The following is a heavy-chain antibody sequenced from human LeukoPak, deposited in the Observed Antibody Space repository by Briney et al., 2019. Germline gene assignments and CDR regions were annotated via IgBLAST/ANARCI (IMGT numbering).Heavy chain of an antibody. CDR2: INHSGSA. CDR3: ARGQGTVTTH. D-gene: IGHD4-11*01. V-gene: IGHV4-34*01. Sequence: SETLSLTCAVSGGSFSGYYWAWIRQPPGKGLEWIGEINHSGSANYNPSLMSRVTISLDTSKNHFSLNLSSVTAADTAVYYCARGQGTVTTHWGQGTLVTVSS. J-gene: IGHJ4*02. CDR1: GGSFSGYY.